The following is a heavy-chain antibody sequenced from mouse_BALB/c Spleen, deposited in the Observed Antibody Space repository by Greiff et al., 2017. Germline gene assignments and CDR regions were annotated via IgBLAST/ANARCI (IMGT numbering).Heavy chain of an antibody. CDR3: AKGYYDYPFAY. D-gene: IGHD2-4*01. CDR2: ISYSGST. Sequence: EVKLQESGPGLVKPSQSLSLTCTVTGYSITSDYAWNWIRQFPGNKLEWMGYISYSGSTSYNPSLKSRISITRDTSKNQFFLQLNSVTTEDTATYYCAKGYYDYPFAYWGQGTLVTVSA. CDR1: GYSITSDYA. V-gene: IGHV3-2*02. J-gene: IGHJ3*01.